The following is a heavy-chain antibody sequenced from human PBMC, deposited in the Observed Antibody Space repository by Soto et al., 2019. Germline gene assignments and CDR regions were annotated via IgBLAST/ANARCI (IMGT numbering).Heavy chain of an antibody. V-gene: IGHV1-2*02. CDR2: INPNSGGT. J-gene: IGHJ4*02. CDR1: GYTFTGYY. Sequence: ASVKVSCKASGYTFTGYYMHWVRQAPGQGLEWMGWINPNSGGTNYAQKFQGRVTMTRDTSISTAYMELSRLRSDDTAVYYCARPEYYYDSSSYDYWGQGTLVTVSS. D-gene: IGHD3-22*01. CDR3: ARPEYYYDSSSYDY.